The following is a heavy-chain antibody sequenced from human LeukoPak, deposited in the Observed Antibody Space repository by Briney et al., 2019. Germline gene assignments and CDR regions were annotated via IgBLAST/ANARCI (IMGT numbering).Heavy chain of an antibody. J-gene: IGHJ4*02. V-gene: IGHV1-2*02. Sequence: GASVNVSCKASGYTFTGYYMHWVRQAPGQGLEWMGWINPNSGGTNYAQKFQGRVTMTRDTSLSTAYMELSRLRSEDTAVYYCARETLDGAVAYDYWGQGTLVTVSS. CDR1: GYTFTGYY. CDR3: ARETLDGAVAYDY. D-gene: IGHD6-19*01. CDR2: INPNSGGT.